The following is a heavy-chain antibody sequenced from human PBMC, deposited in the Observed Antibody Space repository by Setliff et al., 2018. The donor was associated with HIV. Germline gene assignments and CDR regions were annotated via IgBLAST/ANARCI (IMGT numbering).Heavy chain of an antibody. CDR1: GGSISSGGFY. Sequence: PSETLSLTCNVSGGSISSGGFYWNWIRQHPGKGLEWIGYIYNSGSTYYSPSLQSRLTISVDTSKNQLSLKLTSVTAADTAVYYCARLTYYYDTSGPAAAFDIGGQGTMVTVSS. V-gene: IGHV4-31*03. D-gene: IGHD3-22*01. J-gene: IGHJ3*02. CDR3: ARLTYYYDTSGPAAAFDI. CDR2: IYNSGST.